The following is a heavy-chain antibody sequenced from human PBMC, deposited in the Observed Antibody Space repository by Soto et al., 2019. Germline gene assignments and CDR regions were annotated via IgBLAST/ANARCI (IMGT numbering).Heavy chain of an antibody. CDR3: ARMAYYYGSGIPNEMDV. CDR2: IWYDGSNK. J-gene: IGHJ6*04. D-gene: IGHD3-10*01. Sequence: ALRLSCAASGFTFSSYGMHWVRQAPGKGLEWVAVIWYDGSNKYYADSVKGRFTISRDNSNNTLYLQMNSLRAEDTAVYYCARMAYYYGSGIPNEMDVWGKGTTVTVSS. CDR1: GFTFSSYG. V-gene: IGHV3-33*01.